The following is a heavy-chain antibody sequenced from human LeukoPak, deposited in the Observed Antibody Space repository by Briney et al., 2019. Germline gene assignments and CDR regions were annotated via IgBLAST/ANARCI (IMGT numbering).Heavy chain of an antibody. J-gene: IGHJ5*02. V-gene: IGHV3-48*02. Sequence: GGSLRLSCVASGFTFSDYAMNWVRQAPGKGLEWVSYISLSSSTIYYAASVKGRSTVSRDNAKNSLYLQMNSLRDEDTAVYYCARDNPSSLVRGVIPSWGQGILVTVSS. D-gene: IGHD3-10*01. CDR3: ARDNPSSLVRGVIPS. CDR2: ISLSSSTI. CDR1: GFTFSDYA.